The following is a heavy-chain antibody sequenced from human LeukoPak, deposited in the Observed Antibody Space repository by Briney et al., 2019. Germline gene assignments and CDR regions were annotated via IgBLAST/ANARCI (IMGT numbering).Heavy chain of an antibody. CDR3: AKPIQLWDNYFDY. Sequence: PGGSLRLSCAASGFTFTSYAMSWVRQAPGKGLEWVSAISDSGDNTYYADSVKGRFSISRDNSRNTLFLQMNSLRAEDTAVYYCAKPIQLWDNYFDYWGQGTLVTVSS. V-gene: IGHV3-23*01. CDR1: GFTFTSYA. CDR2: ISDSGDNT. D-gene: IGHD5-18*01. J-gene: IGHJ4*02.